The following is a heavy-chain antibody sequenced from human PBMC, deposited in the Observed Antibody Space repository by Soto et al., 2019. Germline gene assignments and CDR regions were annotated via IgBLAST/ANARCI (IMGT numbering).Heavy chain of an antibody. CDR2: IIPIFGTA. CDR1: GGTFSSYA. Sequence: QVQLVQSGAEVKKPGSSVKVSCKASGGTFSSYAISWVRQAPGQGLEWMGGIIPIFGTANYAQKFQGRVTITADESTSTAYMELSSLRSEDTAVYYCARRGYCGGDCSNYYYGMDVWGQGTTVTVSS. CDR3: ARRGYCGGDCSNYYYGMDV. J-gene: IGHJ6*02. V-gene: IGHV1-69*01. D-gene: IGHD2-21*02.